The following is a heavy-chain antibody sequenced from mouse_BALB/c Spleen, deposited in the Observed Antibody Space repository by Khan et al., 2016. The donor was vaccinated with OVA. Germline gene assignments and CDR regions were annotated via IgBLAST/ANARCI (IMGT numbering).Heavy chain of an antibody. CDR1: GFTFSIYG. CDR2: INTGGFYI. Sequence: EVELVESGGDLVKPGGSLKLSCAASGFTFSIYGMSWVRQSPDRRLEWVATINTGGFYIYYPDIVKGRFTIFRDNAKSTLYLQMSSLKSEDTAIYYCARLAYYYNSEGFAYWGQGTLVTVSA. D-gene: IGHD1-1*01. J-gene: IGHJ3*01. V-gene: IGHV5-6*01. CDR3: ARLAYYYNSEGFAY.